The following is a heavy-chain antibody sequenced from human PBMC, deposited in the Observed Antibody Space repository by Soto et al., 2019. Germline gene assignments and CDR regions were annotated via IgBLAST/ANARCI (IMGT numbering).Heavy chain of an antibody. J-gene: IGHJ4*02. CDR3: ASSAHSSIFDY. Sequence: EVQLVESGGGLVQPGGSPRLSCAASGFTFSSHWMGWVRQAPGKGLEWVANIEQDGSDKYYVDSVKGRFTISSDNAKNSLYLQMNNLRAEDAAVYYCASSAHSSIFDYWGRGTLATVSS. CDR2: IEQDGSDK. CDR1: GFTFSSHW. D-gene: IGHD6-19*01. V-gene: IGHV3-7*01.